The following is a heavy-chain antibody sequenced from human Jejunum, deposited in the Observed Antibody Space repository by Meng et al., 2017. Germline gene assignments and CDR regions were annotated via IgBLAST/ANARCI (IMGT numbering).Heavy chain of an antibody. Sequence: VEMMESGGGLVKPGGCLRLSCAASGFTFSTYALTWVRQAPGKGLECVSSISGTEDKTFYADSVKGRLTISRDSSKNTLYLQMNSLRADDTAVYYCATGGIERNIILEYWGQGTLVTVSS. J-gene: IGHJ4*02. CDR3: ATGGIERNIILEY. V-gene: IGHV3-23*01. CDR2: ISGTEDKT. CDR1: GFTFSTYA. D-gene: IGHD2/OR15-2a*01.